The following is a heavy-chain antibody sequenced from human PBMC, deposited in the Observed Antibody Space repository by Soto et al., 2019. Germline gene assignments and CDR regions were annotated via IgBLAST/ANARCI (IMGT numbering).Heavy chain of an antibody. D-gene: IGHD3-10*01. CDR1: GYTFTSYG. J-gene: IGHJ3*02. CDR2: ISAYNGNT. CDR3: ARERILWFGELLSGPDAFDI. Sequence: VKVSCKASGYTFTSYGISWVRQAPGQGLEWMGWISAYNGNTNYAQKLQGRVTMTTDTSTSTAYMELRSLRSDDTAVYYCARERILWFGELLSGPDAFDIWGQGTMVTVSS. V-gene: IGHV1-18*01.